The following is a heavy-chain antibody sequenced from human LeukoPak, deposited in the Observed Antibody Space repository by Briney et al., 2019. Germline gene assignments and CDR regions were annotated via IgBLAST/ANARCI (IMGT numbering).Heavy chain of an antibody. J-gene: IGHJ4*02. CDR3: AKVPYSSSWYGVFDY. Sequence: GGSLRLSCAASGFTFDDYAMHWVRQAPGKGLEWVSGISWNSGSIGYADSVKGRFTISRDNAKNSLYLQMNSLRAEDTALYYCAKVPYSSSWYGVFDYWGQGTLVTVSS. D-gene: IGHD6-13*01. CDR2: ISWNSGSI. V-gene: IGHV3-9*01. CDR1: GFTFDDYA.